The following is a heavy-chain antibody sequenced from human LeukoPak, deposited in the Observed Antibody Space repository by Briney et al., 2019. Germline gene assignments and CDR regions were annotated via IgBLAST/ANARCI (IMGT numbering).Heavy chain of an antibody. CDR2: ISSTGGTK. CDR3: AKDQSGSYSFDY. CDR1: GFTFSAYR. J-gene: IGHJ4*02. D-gene: IGHD1-26*01. V-gene: IGHV3-48*01. Sequence: PGGSLRLSCAASGFTFSAYRMTWVRQAPRKGLEWISFISSTGGTKYYADSVKGRFTISRDNSKNTLYLQMNSLRAEDTAVYYCAKDQSGSYSFDYWGQGTLVTVSS.